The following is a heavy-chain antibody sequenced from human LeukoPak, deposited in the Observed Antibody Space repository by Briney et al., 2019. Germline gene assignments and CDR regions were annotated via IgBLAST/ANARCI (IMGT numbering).Heavy chain of an antibody. V-gene: IGHV3-53*01. D-gene: IGHD2-2*01. CDR2: IYSGGST. CDR1: GFTVSSNY. CDR3: ARLGYCSSTSCYHYYYYYMDV. Sequence: PGGSLRLSCAASGFTVSSNYMSWVRRAPGKGLEWVSVIYSGGSTYYADSVKGRFTISRDNSKNTLYLQMNSLRAEDTAVYYCARLGYCSSTSCYHYYYYYMDVWGKGTTVTVSS. J-gene: IGHJ6*03.